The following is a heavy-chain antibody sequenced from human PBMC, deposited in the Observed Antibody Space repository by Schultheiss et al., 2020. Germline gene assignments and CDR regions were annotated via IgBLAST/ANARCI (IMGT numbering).Heavy chain of an antibody. CDR3: ARVRGGSTSCQYAFDI. Sequence: SETLSLTCTVSGGSISSGAFYWSWIRQPPGKGLEWIGYIYYTGSTNYNPSLKSRVTISVDTSKNQFSLKLSSVTAADTAVYYCARVRGGSTSCQYAFDIWGQGTMVSVSS. V-gene: IGHV4-61*08. CDR1: GGSISSGAFY. CDR2: IYYTGST. D-gene: IGHD2-2*01. J-gene: IGHJ3*02.